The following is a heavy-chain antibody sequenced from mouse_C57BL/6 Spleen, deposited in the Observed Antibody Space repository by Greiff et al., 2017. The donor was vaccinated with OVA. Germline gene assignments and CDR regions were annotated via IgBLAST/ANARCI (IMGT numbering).Heavy chain of an antibody. CDR2: IRNKANGYTT. D-gene: IGHD2-2*01. CDR3: ARSLYGYVFDY. Sequence: EVNVVESGGGLVQPGGSLSLSCAASGFTFTDYYMSWVRQPPGKALEWLGFIRNKANGYTTEYSASVKGRFTISRDNSQSILYLQINALIAVVSATYYCARSLYGYVFDYWGQGTTLTVSS. V-gene: IGHV7-3*01. J-gene: IGHJ2*01. CDR1: GFTFTDYY.